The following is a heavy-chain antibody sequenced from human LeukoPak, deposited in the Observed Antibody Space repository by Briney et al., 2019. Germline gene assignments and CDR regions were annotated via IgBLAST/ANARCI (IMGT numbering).Heavy chain of an antibody. Sequence: GGSLRLSCAASGFTFSSHAMNWVRQAPGKGLGWVSSIGGIGANTYYADSVKGRFTISRDNAKNSLYLQMNSLRAEDTAVYYCAREGRVVVPAAIRDYYYGMDVWGQGTTVTVSS. CDR3: AREGRVVVPAAIRDYYYGMDV. CDR1: GFTFSSHA. V-gene: IGHV3-23*01. CDR2: IGGIGANT. J-gene: IGHJ6*02. D-gene: IGHD2-2*01.